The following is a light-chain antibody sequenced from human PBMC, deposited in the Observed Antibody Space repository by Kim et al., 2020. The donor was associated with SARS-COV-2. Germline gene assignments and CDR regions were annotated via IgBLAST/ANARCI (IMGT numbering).Light chain of an antibody. Sequence: SASVGDRVIIPGRARPGLSTSFAWDQPKAGQAPKLLVYGESSLHSGVQSRFSGSGDGTDFTLTISSMQPEDFATYYCQQTNSFPITFGGGTRVEI. V-gene: IGKV1-12*01. CDR3: QQTNSFPIT. CDR1: PGLSTS. J-gene: IGKJ4*01. CDR2: GES.